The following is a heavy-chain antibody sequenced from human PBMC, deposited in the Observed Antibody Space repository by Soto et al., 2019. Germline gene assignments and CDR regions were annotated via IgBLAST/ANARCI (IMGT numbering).Heavy chain of an antibody. Sequence: QVQLQESGPGLVKPSETLSLTCTVSGGSISSYYWSWIRQPPGKGLAWIGYIYYSGSTNYNPSLKSRVTISVDTSKNQFSLKLSSVTAADTAVYYCARGPQGYCSGGSCYYYYYYMDVWGKGTTVTVSS. J-gene: IGHJ6*03. CDR2: IYYSGST. CDR1: GGSISSYY. CDR3: ARGPQGYCSGGSCYYYYYYMDV. V-gene: IGHV4-59*08. D-gene: IGHD2-15*01.